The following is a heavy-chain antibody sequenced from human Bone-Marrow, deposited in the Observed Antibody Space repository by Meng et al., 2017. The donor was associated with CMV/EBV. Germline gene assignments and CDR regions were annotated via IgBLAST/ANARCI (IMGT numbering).Heavy chain of an antibody. CDR2: INHSGST. J-gene: IGHJ6*02. D-gene: IGHD2-2*01. Sequence: SETLSLTCAVYGGSFSGYYWSWIRQPPGKGLEWIGEINHSGSTNYNPSLKSRVTISVDTSKNQFSLKLSSVTAADTAVYYCARGLFRYCSSTSCYNYYYGMDVWGQGTTVNVSS. CDR3: ARGLFRYCSSTSCYNYYYGMDV. V-gene: IGHV4-34*01. CDR1: GGSFSGYY.